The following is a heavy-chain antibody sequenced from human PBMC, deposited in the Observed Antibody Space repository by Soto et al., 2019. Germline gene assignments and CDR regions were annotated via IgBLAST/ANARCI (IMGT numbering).Heavy chain of an antibody. J-gene: IGHJ4*02. Sequence: GASVKVSGKASGGTFSSYAISWMRQAPGQGLEWMGGIIPIFGTANYAQKFQGRVTITADESTSTAYMELSSLRSEDTAVYYCAKNYYDSSNFDYWGQGTLVTVSS. D-gene: IGHD3-22*01. CDR1: GGTFSSYA. CDR2: IIPIFGTA. V-gene: IGHV1-69*13. CDR3: AKNYYDSSNFDY.